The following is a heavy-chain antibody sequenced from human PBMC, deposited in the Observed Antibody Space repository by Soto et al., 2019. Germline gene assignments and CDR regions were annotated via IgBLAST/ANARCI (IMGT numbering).Heavy chain of an antibody. V-gene: IGHV3-30-3*01. J-gene: IGHJ6*02. Sequence: SCAASGFTFSSYAMHWVRQAPGKGLEWVAVISYDRSNKYYADSVKGRFTISRDNSKNTLYLQMNSLRAEDTAVYYCARETYYYGSGSLESYYGMDVWGQGTTVTVSS. CDR1: GFTFSSYA. CDR2: ISYDRSNK. D-gene: IGHD3-10*01. CDR3: ARETYYYGSGSLESYYGMDV.